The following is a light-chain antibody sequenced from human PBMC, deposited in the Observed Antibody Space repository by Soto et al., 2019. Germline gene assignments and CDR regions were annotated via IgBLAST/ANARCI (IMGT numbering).Light chain of an antibody. CDR2: AVS. CDR1: QSLLYSSGKTY. CDR3: MQSLQFPLT. Sequence: DIVLTQTPLSLSVTPGQPASISCKSSQSLLYSSGKTYLYWYLQKPGQPPQLLTYAVSNRSSGVPDRFSGSGSGTDITLRISRVEAEDVGDYYCMQSLQFPLTFGGGTKVEIK. V-gene: IGKV2D-29*01. J-gene: IGKJ4*01.